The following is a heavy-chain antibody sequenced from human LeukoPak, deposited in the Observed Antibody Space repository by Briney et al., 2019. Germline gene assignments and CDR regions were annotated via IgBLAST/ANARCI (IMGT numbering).Heavy chain of an antibody. CDR2: ISGSGDTT. Sequence: GALRLSCAASGFTVSRNYMSWVRQAPGKGLEWVSAISGSGDTTYYADSLKGRFTISRDNPKNTLYLQMNSLSAEDTAIYYCAREPTLWGQGTLVTVSS. D-gene: IGHD1-14*01. J-gene: IGHJ4*02. CDR3: AREPTL. V-gene: IGHV3-23*01. CDR1: GFTVSRNY.